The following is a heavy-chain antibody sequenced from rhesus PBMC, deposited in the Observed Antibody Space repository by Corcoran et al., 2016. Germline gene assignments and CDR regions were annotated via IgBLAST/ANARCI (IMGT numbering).Heavy chain of an antibody. CDR3: ASTWNGYSGYSYGLDS. J-gene: IGHJ6*01. Sequence: QVQLQESGPGLVKPSETLSLTCAVSGVSVCSSKWLSWFLQPPGDGLEWIWYISGSSGSTYNNPSLKSRVTISTDTSKNQFSLKLSSVTAADTAVYYCASTWNGYSGYSYGLDSWGQGVVVTVSS. CDR2: ISGSSGST. CDR1: GVSVCSSKW. V-gene: IGHV4-65*01. D-gene: IGHD5-30*01.